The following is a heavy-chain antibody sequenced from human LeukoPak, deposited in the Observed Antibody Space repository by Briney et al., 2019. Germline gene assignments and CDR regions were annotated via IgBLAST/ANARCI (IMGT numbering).Heavy chain of an antibody. J-gene: IGHJ4*02. Sequence: GGSLRLSCAASGFTFSSYAMHWVRQAPGKGLEWVSVIYSGGSTYYADSVKGRFTISRDNSKNTYLQMNSLRAEDTAVYYCARDAPYGGYLGYWGQGTLVTVSS. V-gene: IGHV3-66*01. CDR3: ARDAPYGGYLGY. CDR2: IYSGGST. CDR1: GFTFSSYA. D-gene: IGHD5-12*01.